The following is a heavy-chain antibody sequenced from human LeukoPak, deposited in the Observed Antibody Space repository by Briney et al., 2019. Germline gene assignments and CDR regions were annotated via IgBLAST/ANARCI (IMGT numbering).Heavy chain of an antibody. J-gene: IGHJ4*02. D-gene: IGHD2-15*01. CDR1: GFTFDAYA. CDR3: TTGVVVVAATPAFDY. V-gene: IGHV3-30*09. Sequence: PERSLRLSCGASGFTFDAYALHWVRQAPGKGLEWVAVISYDGIIKYYADSVKGRFAISRDNPKNTIYLQMNSLRTEDTAVYYCTTGVVVVAATPAFDYWGQGTLVTVSS. CDR2: ISYDGIIK.